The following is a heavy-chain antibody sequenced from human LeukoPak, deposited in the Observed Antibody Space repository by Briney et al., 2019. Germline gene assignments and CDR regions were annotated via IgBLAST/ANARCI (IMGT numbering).Heavy chain of an antibody. CDR1: GFTFCSYA. CDR3: ARGRGYSYDVDY. CDR2: ISYDGSNR. V-gene: IGHV3-30*04. Sequence: GRSLRLSCTASGFTFCSYAMHWVRKAPGKGLEWVGDISYDGSNRYYADSEKGRFTISRENSKNTLYLQMNSLRAEYTAVYYCARGRGYSYDVDYWGQGTLVTVSS. J-gene: IGHJ4*01. D-gene: IGHD5-18*01.